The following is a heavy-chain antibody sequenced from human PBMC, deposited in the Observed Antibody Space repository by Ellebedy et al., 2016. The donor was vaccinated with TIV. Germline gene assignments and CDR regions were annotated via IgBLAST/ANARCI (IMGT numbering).Heavy chain of an antibody. CDR3: AKVEGRDYCSSTSCLKYYYFDY. CDR2: IDGGGVT. Sequence: GGSLRLSCAASGFTFSSYSMNWVRQAPGKGLEWVSAIDGGGVTYYADSVKGRFTISRDNSKNTLYLQMNNLRAEDTAVYYCAKVEGRDYCSSTSCLKYYYFDYWGQGTLVTVSS. V-gene: IGHV3-23*01. D-gene: IGHD2-2*01. CDR1: GFTFSSYS. J-gene: IGHJ4*02.